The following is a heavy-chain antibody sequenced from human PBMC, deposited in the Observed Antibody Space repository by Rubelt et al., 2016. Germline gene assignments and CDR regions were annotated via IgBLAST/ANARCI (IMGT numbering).Heavy chain of an antibody. CDR1: GYTFTSYG. Sequence: QVQLVQSGAEVKKPGASVKVSCKASGYTFTSYGISWVRQAPGQGLEWMGWISAYNGHTNYAQKLEGGVVQPAATSTLTADMELRSVRSGEPAVYYCARDALPVRGVIMTPTHWGQGTLVTVSS. CDR2: ISAYNGHT. V-gene: IGHV1-18*01. CDR3: ARDALPVRGVIMTPTH. D-gene: IGHD3-10*01. J-gene: IGHJ4*02.